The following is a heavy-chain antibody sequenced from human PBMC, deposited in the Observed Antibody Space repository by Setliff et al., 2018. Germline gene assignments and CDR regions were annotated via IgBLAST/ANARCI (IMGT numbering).Heavy chain of an antibody. J-gene: IGHJ4*02. CDR2: VYYSGTA. Sequence: SETLSLTCTVSDGSLSTYYWSWIRQPPGKGLEFIGYVYYSGTANYSPSLGSRLTISVDTSKNQFSLKLRSVTAADTAVYYCARGGERYHSASWGQGTLVTVSS. CDR3: ARGGERYHSAS. CDR1: DGSLSTYY. D-gene: IGHD1-1*01. V-gene: IGHV4-59*01.